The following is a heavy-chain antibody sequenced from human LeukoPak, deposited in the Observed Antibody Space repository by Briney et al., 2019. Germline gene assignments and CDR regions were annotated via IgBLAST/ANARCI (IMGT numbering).Heavy chain of an antibody. V-gene: IGHV4-59*01. CDR3: AKGAYGAGSYLFEY. Sequence: SETLSLTCTVSGGSIGTSYWSWIRQPPGKGLEWIAYIYYNGNTNYNPSLMSRVTISVDTSKSQFSLKLSPVTAADTAVYYCAKGAYGAGSYLFEYWGQGTLVTVSS. CDR2: IYYNGNT. CDR1: GGSIGTSY. J-gene: IGHJ4*02. D-gene: IGHD3-10*01.